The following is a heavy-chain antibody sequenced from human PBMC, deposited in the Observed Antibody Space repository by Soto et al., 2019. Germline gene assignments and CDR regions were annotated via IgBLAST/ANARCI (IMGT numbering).Heavy chain of an antibody. CDR3: ARDLIAVAGTFDY. V-gene: IGHV4-38-2*02. J-gene: IGHJ4*02. CDR2: IYHSGST. D-gene: IGHD6-19*01. CDR1: GYSISSGYY. Sequence: SETLSLTCAVSGYSISSGYYWGWIRQPPGKGLEWIGSIYHSGSTYYNPSLKSRVTISVDTSKNQFSLKLSSVTAADTAVYYCARDLIAVAGTFDYWGQGTLVTV.